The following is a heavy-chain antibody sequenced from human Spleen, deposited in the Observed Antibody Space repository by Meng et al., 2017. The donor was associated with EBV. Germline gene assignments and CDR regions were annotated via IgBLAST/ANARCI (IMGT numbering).Heavy chain of an antibody. CDR3: ARDLYDSSGSTFDY. J-gene: IGHJ4*02. V-gene: IGHV1-3*01. CDR2: INADNGDT. D-gene: IGHD3-22*01. CDR1: GYTFTTYA. Sequence: QVQLGQAGAEVMKPGASVKVSCKASGYTFTTYAMHWVRQAPGQRLEWMGWINADNGDTKYSQRFQGRVTITRDTSASTAYMELSSLRSEDTAVYYCARDLYDSSGSTFDYWGQGTLVTVSS.